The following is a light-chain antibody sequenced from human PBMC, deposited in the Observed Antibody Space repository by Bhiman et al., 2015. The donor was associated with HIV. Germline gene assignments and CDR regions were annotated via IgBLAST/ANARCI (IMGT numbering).Light chain of an antibody. CDR2: DVN. V-gene: IGLV2-11*01. J-gene: IGLJ1*01. CDR1: SSDVGDY. Sequence: QSALTQPRSVSGSPGQSVTVSCTGTSSDVGDYVSWYQHHPGKAPRLMIYDVNKRPSGVPDRFFGSKSGNTASLTISGLQAEDEADYYCCSNAGSYISFYVFGSGTKVSVL. CDR3: CSNAGSYISFYV.